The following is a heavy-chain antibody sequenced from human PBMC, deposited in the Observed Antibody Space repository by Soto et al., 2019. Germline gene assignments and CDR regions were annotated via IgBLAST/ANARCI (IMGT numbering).Heavy chain of an antibody. J-gene: IGHJ5*02. Sequence: KASETLSLTCAVYGGSFSGYYWSWIRPPPGKGLEWIGEINHSGSTNYNPSLKSRVTISVDTSKNQFSLKLSSVTAADTAVYYCARGGSIAVAGTGWFDPWGQGTLVTVS. CDR3: ARGGSIAVAGTGWFDP. V-gene: IGHV4-34*01. CDR1: GGSFSGYY. CDR2: INHSGST. D-gene: IGHD6-19*01.